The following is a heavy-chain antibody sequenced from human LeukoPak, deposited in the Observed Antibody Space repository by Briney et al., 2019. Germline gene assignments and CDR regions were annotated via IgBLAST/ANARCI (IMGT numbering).Heavy chain of an antibody. V-gene: IGHV4-39*07. Sequence: SSETLSLTCTVSGGSISSSSYYWAWIRQPPGKGLEWIGSIHYSGSTYYNPSLKSRVTISVDTSRNQFSLKLSSVTPADTAVYYCARGRWLLSDPWGQGTLVTVSS. J-gene: IGHJ5*02. D-gene: IGHD3-3*01. CDR1: GGSISSSSYY. CDR2: IHYSGST. CDR3: ARGRWLLSDP.